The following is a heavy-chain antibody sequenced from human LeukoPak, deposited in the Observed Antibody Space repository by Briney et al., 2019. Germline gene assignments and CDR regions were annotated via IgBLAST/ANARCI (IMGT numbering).Heavy chain of an antibody. Sequence: SETLSLTCAVYGGSFSGYYWSWIRQPPGKGLEWIGEINHSGSTNYNPSLKSRVTISVDTSKNQFSLKLSSVTAADTAVYYCARGHLVGASFDYWGQGTLVTVSS. CDR1: GGSFSGYY. J-gene: IGHJ4*02. CDR3: ARGHLVGASFDY. CDR2: INHSGST. D-gene: IGHD1-26*01. V-gene: IGHV4-34*01.